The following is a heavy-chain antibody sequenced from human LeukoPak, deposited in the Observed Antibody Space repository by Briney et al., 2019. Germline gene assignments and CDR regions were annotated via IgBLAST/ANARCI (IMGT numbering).Heavy chain of an antibody. J-gene: IGHJ4*02. Sequence: PSETLSLTCTVSGGSISSGGYYWSWIRQHPGKGLEWIGYIYYSGSTYYNPSLKSRVTISVDTSKNQFSLKLSSVTAADTAVYYCARGYYGSGSYTADYWGQGTLVTVSS. D-gene: IGHD3-10*01. CDR1: GGSISSGGYY. CDR3: ARGYYGSGSYTADY. CDR2: IYYSGST. V-gene: IGHV4-31*03.